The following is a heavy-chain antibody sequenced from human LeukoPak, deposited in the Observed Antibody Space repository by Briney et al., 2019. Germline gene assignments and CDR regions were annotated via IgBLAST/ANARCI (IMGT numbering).Heavy chain of an antibody. J-gene: IGHJ4*02. CDR2: ISSSSSYI. Sequence: GGSLRLSCAASGFTFSSYNMNWVRQAPGKGLEWVSFISSSSSYIYYADSVKGRFTISRDNPKTSLYLQMTSLRAEDTAVYYCARGRTYCTTTTCHFDSWGQGTLVTVSS. CDR1: GFTFSSYN. V-gene: IGHV3-21*01. CDR3: ARGRTYCTTTTCHFDS. D-gene: IGHD2-2*01.